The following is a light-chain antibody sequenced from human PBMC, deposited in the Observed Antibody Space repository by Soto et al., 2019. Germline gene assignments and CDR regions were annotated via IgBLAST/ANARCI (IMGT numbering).Light chain of an antibody. V-gene: IGKV2-30*02. CDR3: MQGTHWPPYT. CDR1: QSLVHSDGNTY. J-gene: IGKJ2*01. CDR2: KVS. Sequence: DVVMTQSPLSLPVTLGQPASISCRSGQSLVHSDGNTYLNWFQQRPGQSPRRLIYKVSNRDSGVPDRFSGRGSGTNFTLKISRVEAEDVGVYYCMQGTHWPPYTFGQGTKLEIK.